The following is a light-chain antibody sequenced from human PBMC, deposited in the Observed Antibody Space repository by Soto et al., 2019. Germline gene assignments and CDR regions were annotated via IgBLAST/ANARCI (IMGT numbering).Light chain of an antibody. CDR2: EVS. V-gene: IGLV2-14*01. CDR1: SSDVGAYDY. CDR3: SSYTSSTTPFV. Sequence: QSVLTQPASVSGSPGQSITISCTGTSSDVGAYDYVSWYQQHPGKAPKLMIYEVSNRPARVSTRFAGSKSGNTASLTISGRQAEDEADDYCSSYTSSTTPFVFGTGTKGTVL. J-gene: IGLJ1*01.